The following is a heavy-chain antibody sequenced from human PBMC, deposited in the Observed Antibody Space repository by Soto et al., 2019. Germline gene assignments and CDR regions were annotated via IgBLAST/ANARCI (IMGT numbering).Heavy chain of an antibody. J-gene: IGHJ4*02. CDR3: ARDPALGGPFDY. CDR2: INAYNGNT. D-gene: IGHD3-16*01. Sequence: KQPPASVKVSCKASGYTFTSYGISWVRQAPGQGLEWMGWINAYNGNTKYAQKLQGRVTMTTDTSTSTAYMELRSLRSDDTAVYYCARDPALGGPFDYWGQGTLVTVSS. CDR1: GYTFTSYG. V-gene: IGHV1-18*01.